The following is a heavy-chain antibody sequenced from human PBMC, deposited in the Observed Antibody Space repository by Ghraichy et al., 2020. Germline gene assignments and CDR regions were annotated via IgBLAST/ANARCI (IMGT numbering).Heavy chain of an antibody. V-gene: IGHV3-23*01. CDR1: GFTFSSFA. J-gene: IGHJ4*02. CDR2: ISGRGDNT. CDR3: AKLIVAYYGSGTYSDY. D-gene: IGHD3-10*01. Sequence: GGSLRLSCAASGFTFSSFAMTWVRQAPGKGLEWVSAISGRGDNTDYADSVKGRFTISRDNSKNTLHLQMNSLRAEDTAVYHCAKLIVAYYGSGTYSDYWGQGTLVTVSS.